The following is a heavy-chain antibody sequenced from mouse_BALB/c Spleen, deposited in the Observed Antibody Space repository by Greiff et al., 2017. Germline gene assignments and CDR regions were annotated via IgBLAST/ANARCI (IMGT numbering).Heavy chain of an antibody. Sequence: QVQLQQSGAELVKPGASVKLSCKASGYTFTSYYMYWVKQRPGQGLEWIGEINPSNGGTNFNEKFKSKATLTVDKSSSTAYMQLSSLTSEDSAVYYCTRWAGITTVVASYYYAMDYWGQGTSVTVSS. CDR3: TRWAGITTVVASYYYAMDY. D-gene: IGHD1-1*01. J-gene: IGHJ4*01. CDR1: GYTFTSYY. CDR2: INPSNGGT. V-gene: IGHV1S81*02.